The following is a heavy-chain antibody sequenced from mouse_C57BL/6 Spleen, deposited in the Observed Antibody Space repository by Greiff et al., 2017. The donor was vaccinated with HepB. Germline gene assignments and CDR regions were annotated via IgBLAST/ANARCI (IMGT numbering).Heavy chain of an antibody. V-gene: IGHV5-9*01. CDR1: GFTFSSYT. CDR3: ARSDYAMDY. J-gene: IGHJ4*01. Sequence: EVHLVESGGGLVKPGGSLKLSCAASGFTFSSYTMSWVRQTPEKRLEWVATISGGGGNTYYPDSVKGRFTISRDNAKNTLYLQMSSLRSEDTALYYCARSDYAMDYWGQGTSVTVSS. CDR2: ISGGGGNT.